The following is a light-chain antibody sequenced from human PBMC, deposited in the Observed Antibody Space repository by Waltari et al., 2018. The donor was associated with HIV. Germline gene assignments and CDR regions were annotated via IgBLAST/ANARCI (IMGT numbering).Light chain of an antibody. V-gene: IGLV2-23*01. CDR3: CSYAGSSTLV. J-gene: IGLJ3*02. Sequence: QSALTQPASVSGSPGQSITISCTGTSSDVGSYNLVSWYQQHPGKAPKLMLYEGSKRHSGGFNRFSGSKSGNPAPLTITGRQAEDEADYYCCSYAGSSTLVFGGGTKLTVL. CDR2: EGS. CDR1: SSDVGSYNL.